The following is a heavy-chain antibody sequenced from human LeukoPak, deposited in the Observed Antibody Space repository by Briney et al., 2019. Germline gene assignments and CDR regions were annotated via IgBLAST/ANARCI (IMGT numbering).Heavy chain of an antibody. J-gene: IGHJ4*02. V-gene: IGHV1-8*01. D-gene: IGHD4-11*01. CDR1: GYTFTSYD. CDR2: MNPNSGNT. CDR3: ARQQGLQNLNFDY. Sequence: ASVKVSCKASGYTFTSYDINWVRQATGQGLEWMGWMNPNSGNTGYAQKFQGRVTMTRDTSTSTVYMELSSLSPEDTAVYYCARQQGLQNLNFDYWGQGALVTVSP.